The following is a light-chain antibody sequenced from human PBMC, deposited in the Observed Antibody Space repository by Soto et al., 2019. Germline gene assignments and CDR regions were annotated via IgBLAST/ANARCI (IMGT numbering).Light chain of an antibody. CDR2: GAS. Sequence: EIGLTQSPGTLPLSPGVRATLACRASQSVSSSYSASYQQYPGQAPRPLIYGASHRATGIPDRFRGSGPRTDFTLTVSRLGPEARAIFYCRRYGSFPYTLGLGT. CDR3: RRYGSFPYT. CDR1: QSVSSSY. J-gene: IGKJ2*01. V-gene: IGKV3-20*01.